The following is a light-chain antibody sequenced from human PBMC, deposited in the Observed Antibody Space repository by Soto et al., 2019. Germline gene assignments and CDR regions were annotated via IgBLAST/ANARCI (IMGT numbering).Light chain of an antibody. CDR1: QAISSW. CDR2: SAS. J-gene: IGKJ4*02. Sequence: DIQMTQSPSSVSASVGDRVTITCRASQAISSWLAWYQQKPGRAPKLLIYSASCLQNGAPSRFTGSGSGTDFTLTVTSLQPGDSAIYFCQQARSFPLTFGGGTKVEIK. V-gene: IGKV1-12*01. CDR3: QQARSFPLT.